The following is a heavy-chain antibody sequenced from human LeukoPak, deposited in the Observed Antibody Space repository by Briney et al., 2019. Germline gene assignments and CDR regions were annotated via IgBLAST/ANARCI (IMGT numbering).Heavy chain of an antibody. V-gene: IGHV3-7*01. Sequence: GGPLRLSCAASGFTFNNFWMSWVRQAPGKGLEWVANIKQDGNEKYYVDSVKGRFTISRDNAKNSLYLQMNSLRAEDTAVYYCAISARTFDYWGQGTLVTVSS. CDR3: AISARTFDY. J-gene: IGHJ4*02. D-gene: IGHD1-7*01. CDR1: GFTFNNFW. CDR2: IKQDGNEK.